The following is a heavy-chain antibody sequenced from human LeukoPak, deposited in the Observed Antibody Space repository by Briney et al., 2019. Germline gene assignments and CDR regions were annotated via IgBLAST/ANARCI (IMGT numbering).Heavy chain of an antibody. V-gene: IGHV4-4*02. D-gene: IGHD5-12*01. CDR2: IYHSGRT. Sequence: SETLSLACAVSGGSIISGNWWSWVRQPPGKGLEWIGEIYHSGRTNYNPSLKSRVTISLDKSKNHFSLNLSSVTAADTALYYCASSDGLPPRSDSSYDVFDYWGQGTLVTVSS. CDR3: ASSDGLPPRSDSSYDVFDY. CDR1: GGSIISGNW. J-gene: IGHJ4*02.